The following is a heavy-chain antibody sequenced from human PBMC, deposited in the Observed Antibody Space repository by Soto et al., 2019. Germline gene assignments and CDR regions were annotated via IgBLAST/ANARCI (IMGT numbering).Heavy chain of an antibody. J-gene: IGHJ4*02. CDR1: DYSISSGYY. D-gene: IGHD6-19*01. CDR2: IHHIGST. CDR3: ARLSSGSDDY. Sequence: SETLSLTCAVSDYSISSGYYWGWIRQPPGKGLEWIANIHHIGSTYYNPSLKSRVTILIDTSKNQFSLKVSSVTAADTAVYYCARLSSGSDDYWGQGTLVTVSS. V-gene: IGHV4-38-2*01.